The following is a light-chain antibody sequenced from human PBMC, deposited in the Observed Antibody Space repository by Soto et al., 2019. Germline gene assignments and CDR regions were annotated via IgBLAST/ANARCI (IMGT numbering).Light chain of an antibody. Sequence: ESVLPQAPPTLSLSPGERATLSCRASQSVSSYLAWYQQKPGQAPRLLIYDASNRATGIPARFSGSGSGTDFTLTISSLEPEDFAVYYCQQRSNWPVTFGRGTKVDIK. CDR3: QQRSNWPVT. V-gene: IGKV3-11*01. CDR1: QSVSSY. J-gene: IGKJ4*01. CDR2: DAS.